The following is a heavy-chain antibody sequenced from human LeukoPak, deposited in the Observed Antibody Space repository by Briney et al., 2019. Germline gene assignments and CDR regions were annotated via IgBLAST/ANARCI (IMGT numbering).Heavy chain of an antibody. CDR2: ISAYNGNT. CDR1: GYTFTSYG. V-gene: IGHV1-18*04. J-gene: IGHJ4*02. D-gene: IGHD3-10*01. CDR3: ARDDYYGSGSPDY. Sequence: GASVTVSCKASGYTFTSYGISWVRQAPGQRLEWMGWISAYNGNTNYVQKLQGRVTITTDTSTSTAYMELMSLRSDDTAVYYCARDDYYGSGSPDYWGQGTLVTVSS.